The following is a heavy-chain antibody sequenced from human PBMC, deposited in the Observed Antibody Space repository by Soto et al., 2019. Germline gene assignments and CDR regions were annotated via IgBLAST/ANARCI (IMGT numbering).Heavy chain of an antibody. CDR2: IYPGDSET. V-gene: IGHV5-51*01. J-gene: IGHJ2*01. D-gene: IGHD3-9*01. CDR1: GYSFSYYW. Sequence: EVQLVQSGAEVKKPGESLRLSCKGSGYSFSYYWIGWVRQMSGRGLELMGIIYPGDSETRYSPSFQGQVTISADKSIQAAYLQGSSLNGSDTAIYSSARVVTYYHDITAYSRGDFDLWGSGTRLSVAP. CDR3: ARVVTYYHDITAYSRGDFDL.